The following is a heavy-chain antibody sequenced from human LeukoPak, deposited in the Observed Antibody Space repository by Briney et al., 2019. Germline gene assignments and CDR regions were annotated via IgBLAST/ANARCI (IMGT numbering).Heavy chain of an antibody. CDR1: GDSFRSYY. Sequence: PSETLSLTCTVSGDSFRSYYWSWIRQPPGKGLEWIGYIYYSGSANYNPSLKSRVTISVDTSKNQFSLKLSSVTAADTAVYYCASFRAAAGNFDYWGQGTLVTVSS. CDR2: IYYSGSA. CDR3: ASFRAAAGNFDY. D-gene: IGHD6-13*01. V-gene: IGHV4-59*08. J-gene: IGHJ4*02.